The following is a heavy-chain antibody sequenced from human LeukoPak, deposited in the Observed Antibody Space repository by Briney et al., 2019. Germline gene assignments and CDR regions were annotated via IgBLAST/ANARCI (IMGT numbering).Heavy chain of an antibody. Sequence: PSETLSLTCTVSGGAISNDNFYWGWIRQHPGKGLEWIGYIYYSGSTYYNPSLKSRVTISVDTSKNQFSLKLSSVTAADTAVYYCARGTYYYDSSGYSYYFDYWGQGTLVTVSS. V-gene: IGHV4-31*03. J-gene: IGHJ4*02. D-gene: IGHD3-22*01. CDR2: IYYSGST. CDR1: GGAISNDNFY. CDR3: ARGTYYYDSSGYSYYFDY.